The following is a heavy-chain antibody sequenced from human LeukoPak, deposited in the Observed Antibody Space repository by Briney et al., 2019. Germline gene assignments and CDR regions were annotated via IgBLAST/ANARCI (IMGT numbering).Heavy chain of an antibody. D-gene: IGHD6-13*01. CDR3: ARTQYSSSWYEGGYFDY. CDR1: GFTVSSNY. J-gene: IGHJ4*02. Sequence: HPGGSLRLSCAASGFTVSSNYMSWVRQAPGKGLEWVSVICSGGSTYYADSVKGRFTISRDNSKNTLYLQMNSLRAEDTAVYYCARTQYSSSWYEGGYFDYWGQGTLVTVSS. CDR2: ICSGGST. V-gene: IGHV3-66*01.